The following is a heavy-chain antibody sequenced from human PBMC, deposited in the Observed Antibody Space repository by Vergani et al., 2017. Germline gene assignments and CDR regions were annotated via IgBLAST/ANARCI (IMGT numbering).Heavy chain of an antibody. D-gene: IGHD6-19*01. CDR1: GFTFSSYS. V-gene: IGHV3-21*01. J-gene: IGHJ6*02. CDR3: ARDPSPYSSGSYGMDV. Sequence: EVQLVESGGGLVKPGGSLRLSCAASGFTFSSYSMNWVRQAPGKGLEWVSSISSSSSYIYYADSVKGRFTISRDNAKNSLYLQLNSLRAEDTAVYYCARDPSPYSSGSYGMDVWGQGTTVTVSS. CDR2: ISSSSSYI.